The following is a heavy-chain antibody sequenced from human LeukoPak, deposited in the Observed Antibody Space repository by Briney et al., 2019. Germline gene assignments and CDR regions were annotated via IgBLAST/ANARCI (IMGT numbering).Heavy chain of an antibody. CDR3: VRDNPRCCGVVPANINDY. D-gene: IGHD2-15*01. Sequence: GGSLRLSCAASGFTLSRDSMNWVRQAPGKGLEWISYISHDSAIIYYADSVRGRFTISRDNAKNSLYLQMHSLRAEDTAVYYCVRDNPRCCGVVPANINDYWGQGTLVTVSS. V-gene: IGHV3-48*01. J-gene: IGHJ4*02. CDR1: GFTLSRDS. CDR2: ISHDSAII.